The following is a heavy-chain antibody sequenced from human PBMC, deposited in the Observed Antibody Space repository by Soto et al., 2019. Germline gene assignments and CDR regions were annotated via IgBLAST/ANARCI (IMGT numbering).Heavy chain of an antibody. CDR3: ARDMGFGLSDY. Sequence: GASVKVSCKAIGYSFTSHYMHWVRQAPGQGLEWMGTIYPGGVNIGYAQKFKGRVTMTKDTSTSTVYMELNSLTSEDTAVYYCARDMGFGLSDYWGQGTLVTVSS. D-gene: IGHD3-10*01. J-gene: IGHJ4*02. CDR1: GYSFTSHY. CDR2: IYPGGVNI. V-gene: IGHV1-46*01.